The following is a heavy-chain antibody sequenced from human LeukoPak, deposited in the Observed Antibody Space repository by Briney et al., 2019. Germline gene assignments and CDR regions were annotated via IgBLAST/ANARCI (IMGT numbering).Heavy chain of an antibody. Sequence: ASVKVSCRASGYTFTSYGISWVRQAPGQGLEWMGWISGYNGNTNYAQKLQGRVTMTTDTSTSTAYMELKSLRSDDTAAYYCARADIRARSSSGWYGFDYWGQGTLVTVSS. CDR1: GYTFTSYG. J-gene: IGHJ4*02. CDR3: ARADIRARSSSGWYGFDY. D-gene: IGHD6-19*01. V-gene: IGHV1-18*01. CDR2: ISGYNGNT.